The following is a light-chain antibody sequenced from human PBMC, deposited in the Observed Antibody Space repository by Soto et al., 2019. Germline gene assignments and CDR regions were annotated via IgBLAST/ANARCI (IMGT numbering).Light chain of an antibody. CDR3: QQRSNWPPRFT. Sequence: EIVLTQSPATLSLSPGERATLSCRASQSVSSYLAWYQQKRGQAPRLLIYDASNRATGIPARFSGSGSGTDFTLTISSLEREDFGVYYCQQRSNWPPRFTFGPGTKVDIK. V-gene: IGKV3-11*01. J-gene: IGKJ3*01. CDR2: DAS. CDR1: QSVSSY.